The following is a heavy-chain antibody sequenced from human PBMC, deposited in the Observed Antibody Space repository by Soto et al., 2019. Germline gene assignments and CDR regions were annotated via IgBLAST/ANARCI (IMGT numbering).Heavy chain of an antibody. J-gene: IGHJ6*02. D-gene: IGHD6-13*01. CDR1: GYSFTSYW. CDR2: IDPSDSYT. CDR3: ARSSSSWSDYYYYYGMDV. Sequence: GESLKISCKGSGYSFTSYWISWVRQMPGKGLEWMGRIDPSDSYTNYSPSFQGHVTISADKSISTAYLQWSSLKASDTAMYYCARSSSSWSDYYYYYGMDVWGQGTTVTVSS. V-gene: IGHV5-10-1*01.